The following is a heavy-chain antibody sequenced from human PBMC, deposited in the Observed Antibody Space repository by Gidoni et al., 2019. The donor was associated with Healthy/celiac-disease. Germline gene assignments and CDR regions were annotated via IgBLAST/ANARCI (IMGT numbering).Heavy chain of an antibody. V-gene: IGHV4-59*01. CDR2: IYYSGST. CDR1: GGSLSSYY. J-gene: IGHJ4*02. Sequence: QVQLPESGPGLVQPSETLSLTCTVSGGSLSSYYWSWIRQPPGKGLEWIGYIYYSGSTNYNPFLKSRVTISVDTSKNQFSLKLSSVTAADTAVYYWARDDPYYDSSGYYRYWGQGTLVTVSS. CDR3: ARDDPYYDSSGYYRY. D-gene: IGHD3-22*01.